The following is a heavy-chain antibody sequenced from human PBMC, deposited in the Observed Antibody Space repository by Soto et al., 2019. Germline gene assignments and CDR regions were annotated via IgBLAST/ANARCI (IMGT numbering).Heavy chain of an antibody. D-gene: IGHD3-22*01. CDR2: ISGSGGST. CDR1: GFTFSSYA. V-gene: IGHV3-23*01. Sequence: GGSLRLSCAASGFTFSSYAMSWVRQAPGKGLEWVSAISGSGGSTYYADSVKGRFTISRDNSKNTLYLQMNSLRAEDTAVYYCAKDRGYYYDSSRHRPTFWGQGTLVTVSS. CDR3: AKDRGYYYDSSRHRPTF. J-gene: IGHJ4*02.